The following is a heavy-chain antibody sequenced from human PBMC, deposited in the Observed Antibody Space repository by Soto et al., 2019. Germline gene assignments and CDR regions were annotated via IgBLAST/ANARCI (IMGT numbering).Heavy chain of an antibody. CDR2: IIPIFGTA. CDR3: ARVGSGGRTKYYYYGMDV. J-gene: IGHJ6*02. CDR1: GGTFSSYA. Sequence: ASVKVSCKASGGTFSSYAISWVRQAPGQGLEWMGGIIPIFGTANYAQKFQGRVTITADESTSTAYMELSSLRSVDTAVYYCARVGSGGRTKYYYYGMDVWGQGTTVTVSS. V-gene: IGHV1-69*13. D-gene: IGHD1-26*01.